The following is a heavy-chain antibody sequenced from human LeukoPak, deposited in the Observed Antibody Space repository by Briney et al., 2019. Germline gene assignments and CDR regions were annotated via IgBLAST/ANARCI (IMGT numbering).Heavy chain of an antibody. Sequence: GGSLRLSCAASGFTFSSYWMSWVRQAPGKGLEWVANIKQDGSEKYYVDSVKGRFTISRDNAKNSLYLQMNSLRAEDTAVYYCASHYTYYDFWSGYKDFDYWGQGTLVTVSS. V-gene: IGHV3-7*01. CDR1: GFTFSSYW. J-gene: IGHJ4*02. CDR3: ASHYTYYDFWSGYKDFDY. D-gene: IGHD3-3*01. CDR2: IKQDGSEK.